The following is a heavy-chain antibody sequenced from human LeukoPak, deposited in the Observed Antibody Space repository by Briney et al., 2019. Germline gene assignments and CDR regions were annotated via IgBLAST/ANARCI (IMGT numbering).Heavy chain of an antibody. CDR2: INQDGTDK. D-gene: IGHD2-8*02. J-gene: IGHJ4*02. CDR3: VTYSTGLYKGLEF. V-gene: IGHV3-7*03. CDR1: GFTFTTYW. Sequence: GGSLSLSCAASGFTFTTYWMSWIRQAPGKGLEWVANINQDGTDKYYVDSVKGRFTFSRDNAQNSLYLQMSSLRVEDTAVYYCVTYSTGLYKGLEFWGQGTQVTVSS.